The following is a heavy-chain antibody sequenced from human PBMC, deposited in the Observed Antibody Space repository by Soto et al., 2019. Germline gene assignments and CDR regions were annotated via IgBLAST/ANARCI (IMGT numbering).Heavy chain of an antibody. CDR1: GFTFSRYA. D-gene: IGHD1-26*01. CDR2: VSSDGTNK. V-gene: IGHV3-30-3*01. CDR3: ATSGGGSYYFDY. Sequence: QVQLVESGGGVVQPGRSLRLSCAVSGFTFSRYAMHWVRQAPGKGLEWVALVSSDGTNKFYADSVKGRFNISRDNSKNTLFLQMHSLRTGDTAMYYCATSGGGSYYFDYWGQGALVTVSS. J-gene: IGHJ4*02.